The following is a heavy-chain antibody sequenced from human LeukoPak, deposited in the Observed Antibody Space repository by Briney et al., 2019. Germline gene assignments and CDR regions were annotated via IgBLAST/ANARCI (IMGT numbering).Heavy chain of an antibody. CDR3: ARTPGGCSGGSCYSGSFDY. D-gene: IGHD2-15*01. Sequence: PGGSLRLSCAASGFTFSSYGMHWVRQAPGKGLEWVAVIWYDGSNKYYADSVKGRFTISRDNSKNTLHLQMNSLRAEDTAVYYCARTPGGCSGGSCYSGSFDYWGQGTLVTVSS. V-gene: IGHV3-33*01. J-gene: IGHJ4*02. CDR1: GFTFSSYG. CDR2: IWYDGSNK.